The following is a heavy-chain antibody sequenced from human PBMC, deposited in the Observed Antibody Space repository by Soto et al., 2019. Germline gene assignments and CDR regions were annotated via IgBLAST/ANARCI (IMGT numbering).Heavy chain of an antibody. Sequence: SETLSLTCSVSGGSMNGYYWSWIRQTPGQGLEWLGFIYFSGSTRYNPSLMSRLTISLDKSKRQSSMSLSSVTAADTAVYYCARSVATPGTNIDFWGQGTLVTVSS. D-gene: IGHD6-13*01. CDR1: GGSMNGYY. CDR3: ARSVATPGTNIDF. V-gene: IGHV4-4*09. CDR2: IYFSGST. J-gene: IGHJ4*02.